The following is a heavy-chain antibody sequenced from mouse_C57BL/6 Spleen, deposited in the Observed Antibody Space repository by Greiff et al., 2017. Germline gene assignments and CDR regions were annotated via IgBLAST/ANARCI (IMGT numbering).Heavy chain of an antibody. V-gene: IGHV10-1*01. CDR3: VRQWGYFDV. J-gene: IGHJ1*03. CDR1: GFSFNTYA. Sequence: EVMLVESGGGLVQPKGSLKLSCAASGFSFNTYAMNWVRQAPGKGLEWVASIRSKSNNYATYYADSVKDRFTISRDDSESMLYLQMNNLKNEDTAMYCCVRQWGYFDVWGTGTTVTVSS. CDR2: IRSKSNNYAT.